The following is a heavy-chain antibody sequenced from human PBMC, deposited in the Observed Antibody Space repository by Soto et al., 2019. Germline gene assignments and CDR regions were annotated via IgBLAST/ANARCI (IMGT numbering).Heavy chain of an antibody. CDR3: AREIYYFDSAGSYQKTYYFDH. V-gene: IGHV4-59*12. CDR2: IFFTGTT. CDR1: GGSINSYH. J-gene: IGHJ4*02. D-gene: IGHD3-22*01. Sequence: QVQLQESGPGVVKPSETLSLTCTVSGGSINSYHWSWIRQPPGKGLEWIGYIFFTGTTKYNPSLESRVTMSVDTSKNQFSLNLTSVNAADTAVYYCAREIYYFDSAGSYQKTYYFDHWGQGTLVTVSS.